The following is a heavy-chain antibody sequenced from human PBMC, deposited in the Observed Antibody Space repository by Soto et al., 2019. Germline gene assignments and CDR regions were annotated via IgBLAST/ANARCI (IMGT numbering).Heavy chain of an antibody. J-gene: IGHJ4*02. CDR3: ARGTSGYDYGLFDF. D-gene: IGHD5-12*01. CDR2: ISADNDNT. Sequence: VQLVQSGGEVRKPGASVTVSCRASGYTFTKYGISWVRQAPGQGLEWMGWISADNDNTNYAQNLQGRVTMTTDTSTSTAYMQLRSLRSDDTAVYFCARGTSGYDYGLFDFWGQGTLVTVSP. V-gene: IGHV1-18*01. CDR1: GYTFTKYG.